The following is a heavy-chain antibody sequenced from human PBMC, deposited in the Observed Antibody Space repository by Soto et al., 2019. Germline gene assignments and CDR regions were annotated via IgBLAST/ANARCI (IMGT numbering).Heavy chain of an antibody. J-gene: IGHJ6*03. V-gene: IGHV4-59*08. CDR3: AILAVPLGWYVDHYYYMDV. CDR1: GASISGHY. CDR2: IYYSGST. D-gene: IGHD6-19*01. Sequence: QVQLQESGPGLVKPSETLSLTCTVSGASISGHYWSWIRQPPGKGLEWIGYIYYSGSTNYNPSLKSRVTMSVDTSKNQFSLKFSSVTAADTAVYYCAILAVPLGWYVDHYYYMDVWGNGTTVTVSS.